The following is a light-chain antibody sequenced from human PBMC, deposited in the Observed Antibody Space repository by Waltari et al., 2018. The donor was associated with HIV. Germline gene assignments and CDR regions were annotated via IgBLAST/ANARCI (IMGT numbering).Light chain of an antibody. J-gene: IGLJ2*01. CDR3: AAWDNSRNAHVV. CDR2: SSN. CDR1: NSNIGRNS. V-gene: IGLV1-44*01. Sequence: QSVLTQPPSASGTPGQRVTISRSGSNSNIGRNSVNWYQQLPGTAPKLLIYSSNQRPLGVPDRFSGSKSGTSASLAISGLQSEDEADYYCAAWDNSRNAHVVFGGGTKLTVL.